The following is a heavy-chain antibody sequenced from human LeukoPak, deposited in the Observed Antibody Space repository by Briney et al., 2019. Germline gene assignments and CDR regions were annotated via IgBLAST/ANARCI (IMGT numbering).Heavy chain of an antibody. J-gene: IGHJ5*02. CDR1: GYTLTELS. D-gene: IGHD5-18*01. CDR3: ARVSPNRRISYGYQNWFDP. Sequence: ASVKVSCKVSGYTLTELSMHWVRQAPGKGLEWMGGFDPEDGETIYAQKFQGRVTMTEDTSTDTAYMELSSLRSDDTAVYFCARVSPNRRISYGYQNWFDPWGQGTLVSVSS. CDR2: FDPEDGET. V-gene: IGHV1-24*01.